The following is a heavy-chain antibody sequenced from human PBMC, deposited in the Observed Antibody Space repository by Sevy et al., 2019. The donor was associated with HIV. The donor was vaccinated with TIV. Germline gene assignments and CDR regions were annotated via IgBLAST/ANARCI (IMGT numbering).Heavy chain of an antibody. CDR3: AREGDGSGSYYNVDDHDAFDI. CDR1: GGSISSYY. CDR2: IYYSGST. V-gene: IGHV4-59*01. J-gene: IGHJ3*02. Sequence: SETLSLTCTVSGGSISSYYWSWIRQPPGKGLEWIGYIYYSGSTNYNPSLKSRVTISVDTSKNQFSLKLSSVTAADTAVYYCAREGDGSGSYYNVDDHDAFDIWGQGTMVTVSS. D-gene: IGHD3-10*01.